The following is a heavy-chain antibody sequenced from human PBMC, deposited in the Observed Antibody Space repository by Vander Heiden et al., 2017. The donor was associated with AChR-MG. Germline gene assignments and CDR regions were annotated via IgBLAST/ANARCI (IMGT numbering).Heavy chain of an antibody. D-gene: IGHD6-6*01. CDR1: GYSFTSYW. Sequence: EVQLVQSGAEVTKPGESLKISCKGSGYSFTSYWIGWVRQMPGKGLEWMGIIYPGDSDTRYSPSFQGQVTISADKSISTAYLQWSSLKASDTAMYYCARHVAAPPVVVYMDVWGKGTTVTVSS. CDR3: ARHVAAPPVVVYMDV. V-gene: IGHV5-51*01. J-gene: IGHJ6*03. CDR2: IYPGDSDT.